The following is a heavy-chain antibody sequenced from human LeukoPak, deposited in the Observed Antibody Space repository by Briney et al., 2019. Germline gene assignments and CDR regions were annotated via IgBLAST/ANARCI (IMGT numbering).Heavy chain of an antibody. CDR1: GFSLSTYW. V-gene: IGHV3-7*01. J-gene: IGHJ4*02. CDR3: ARDGFAVAYDY. Sequence: PGGSLRLSCAASGFSLSTYWMSWVRQAPGKGLEWVAKINQDGSEKYFVDSVKGRVTISRDNAKQSLYLEMNTLRVEDTALYYCARDGFAVAYDYWGQGTLVTVSS. CDR2: INQDGSEK. D-gene: IGHD4-23*01.